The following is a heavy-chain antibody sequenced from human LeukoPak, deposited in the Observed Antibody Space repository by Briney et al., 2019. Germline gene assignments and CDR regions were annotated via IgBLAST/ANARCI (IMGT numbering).Heavy chain of an antibody. J-gene: IGHJ3*01. D-gene: IGHD6-19*01. CDR3: ARARWGSSGWH. V-gene: IGHV3-7*01. CDR2: IKQDGSVK. Sequence: QPGGSLRHSCAASGFTFSSYWMSWVRQAPGKGLEWVANIKQDGSVKYYVDSVKGRFTISRDNAKNSLYLQMNSLRAEDTAVYYCARARWGSSGWHWGQGTMVTVSS. CDR1: GFTFSSYW.